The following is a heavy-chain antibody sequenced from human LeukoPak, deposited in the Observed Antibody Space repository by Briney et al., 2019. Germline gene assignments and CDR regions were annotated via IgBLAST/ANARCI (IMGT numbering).Heavy chain of an antibody. CDR1: GFTFSSYA. D-gene: IGHD3-10*01. J-gene: IGHJ4*02. Sequence: GGSLRLSCAASGFTFSSYAMSWVRQAPGKGLEWVSAVSGSGGSTYYADSVKGRFTISRDNSKNTLYLQMNSLRAEDTAAYYCAKAYDYYGSGVFDYWGQGTLVTVSS. CDR2: VSGSGGST. V-gene: IGHV3-23*01. CDR3: AKAYDYYGSGVFDY.